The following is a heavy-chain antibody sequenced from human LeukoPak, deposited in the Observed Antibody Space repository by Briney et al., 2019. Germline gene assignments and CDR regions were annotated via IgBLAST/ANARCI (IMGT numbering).Heavy chain of an antibody. CDR1: GFAFSVSW. CDR3: AKDYFGSLEY. Sequence: PGGSLRLSCAASGFAFSVSWMHWVRQARGKGLVWVSVNKSDGSGTAYADSVKGRFTISRDNAKNTVYLQMNSLRDEDTAVYYCAKDYFGSLEYWGQGTLVTVSS. CDR2: NKSDGSGT. D-gene: IGHD2/OR15-2a*01. V-gene: IGHV3-74*03. J-gene: IGHJ4*02.